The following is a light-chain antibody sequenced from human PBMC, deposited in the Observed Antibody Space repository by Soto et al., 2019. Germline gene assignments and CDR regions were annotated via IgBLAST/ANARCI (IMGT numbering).Light chain of an antibody. Sequence: QSVLTQPPSASGTPGQRVTISCFGSSSNIGSNYVYWYQQLPGTAPKLLIYRNNQRPSGVPDRFSGSKSGTSASLAISGLRSEDEADYYCAAWDDSLVVFGGGTKVTVL. V-gene: IGLV1-47*01. J-gene: IGLJ2*01. CDR2: RNN. CDR1: SSNIGSNY. CDR3: AAWDDSLVV.